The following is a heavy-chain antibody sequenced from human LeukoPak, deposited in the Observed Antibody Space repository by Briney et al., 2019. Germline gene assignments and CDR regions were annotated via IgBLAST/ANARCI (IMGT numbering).Heavy chain of an antibody. CDR2: IYHSGST. CDR3: AREDILTGYLVY. D-gene: IGHD3-9*01. CDR1: GYSISSGYY. V-gene: IGHV4-38-2*02. Sequence: SETLSLTCTVSGYSISSGYYWGWIRQPPGKGLEWIGSIYHSGSTYYNPSLKSRVTISVDTSKNQFSLKLSSVTAADTAVYYCAREDILTGYLVYWGQGTLVTVSS. J-gene: IGHJ4*02.